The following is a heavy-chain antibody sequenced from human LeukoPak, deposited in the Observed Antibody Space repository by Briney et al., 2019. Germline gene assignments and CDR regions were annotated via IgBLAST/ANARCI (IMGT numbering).Heavy chain of an antibody. J-gene: IGHJ5*02. V-gene: IGHV4-4*02. D-gene: IGHD2-21*02. CDR3: ARGPVVVTAIGWFDP. CDR1: GFAFSSYAM. Sequence: GSLRLSCAASGFAFSSYAMTWVRQAPGKGLEWIGEVHKSGSTNYYPSLQSRVTISIDKSKNQIALELTSVTAADTAVYYCARGPVVVTAIGWFDPWGQGTLVTVSS. CDR2: VHKSGST.